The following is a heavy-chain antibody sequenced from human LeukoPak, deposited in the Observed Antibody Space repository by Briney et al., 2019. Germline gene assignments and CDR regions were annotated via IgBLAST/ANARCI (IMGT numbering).Heavy chain of an antibody. D-gene: IGHD6-13*01. CDR1: GGSISSYY. J-gene: IGHJ4*02. CDR2: IYYSGST. Sequence: ASETLSLTCTVSGGSISSYYWSWIRQPPGKGLEWIGYIYYSGSTYYNPSLKSRVTISVDTSKNQFSLKLSSVTAADTAVYYCARIEPSRIAAAAYFDYWGQGTLVTVSS. V-gene: IGHV4-59*06. CDR3: ARIEPSRIAAAAYFDY.